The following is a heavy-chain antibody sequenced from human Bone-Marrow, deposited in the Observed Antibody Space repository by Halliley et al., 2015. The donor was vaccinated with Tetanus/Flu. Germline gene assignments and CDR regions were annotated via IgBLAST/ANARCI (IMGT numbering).Heavy chain of an antibody. Sequence: WIGEISHSGTTNYHPSPKSRVTISVAPSKTQFSLRLNSVTAADTAVYYCARGEGEDTAMVTSFGFWGQGTLVTVSS. J-gene: IGHJ4*02. V-gene: IGHV4-34*01. CDR2: ISHSGTT. CDR3: ARGEGEDTAMVTSFGF. D-gene: IGHD5-18*01.